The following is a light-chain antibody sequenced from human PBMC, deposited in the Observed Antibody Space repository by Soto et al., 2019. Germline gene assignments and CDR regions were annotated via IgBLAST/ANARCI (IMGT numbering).Light chain of an antibody. J-gene: IGLJ2*01. V-gene: IGLV4-69*01. CDR1: SGHSSYA. Sequence: QLVLTQSPSASASQGASVKLTCTLRSGHSSYAIAWHQQQPEKGPRYLMKLNSDGSHSKGDGIPDRFSGSSSGAERYLTISSLQSEDEADYYCQTWGTGIHVVFGGGTKVTVL. CDR3: QTWGTGIHVV. CDR2: LNSDGSH.